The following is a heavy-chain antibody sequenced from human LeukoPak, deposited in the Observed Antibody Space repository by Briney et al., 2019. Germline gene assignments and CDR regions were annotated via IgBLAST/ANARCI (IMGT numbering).Heavy chain of an antibody. J-gene: IGHJ5*02. CDR2: IYHGGNT. V-gene: IGHV4-38-2*01. D-gene: IGHD5-18*01. CDR1: GYSISSGYY. Sequence: PSETLFLTCAVSGYSISSGYYWGWVRQPPGKRLEWIGSIYHGGNTIYNPALKSRVTMSVDTSKNQFSLSLSSVTAADTAVYHCAFHVERTMAANNYFDPWGQGILVTVSS. CDR3: AFHVERTMAANNYFDP.